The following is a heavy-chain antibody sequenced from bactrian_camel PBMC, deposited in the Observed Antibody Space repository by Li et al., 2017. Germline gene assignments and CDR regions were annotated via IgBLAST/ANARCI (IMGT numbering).Heavy chain of an antibody. CDR2: IRSDGTRT. V-gene: IGHV3-2*01. CDR3: AADYRYGGSWYDY. CDR1: GFTFSSYY. J-gene: IGHJ4*01. Sequence: VQLVESGGGLVQPGGSLRLSCVASGFTFSSYYMSWVRQAPGKGLEWVSSIRSDGTRTFYANSVKGRFTIPRDNAKNTVYLQMNSLKSEDTALYYCAADYRYGGSWYDYWGQGTQVTVS. D-gene: IGHD6*01.